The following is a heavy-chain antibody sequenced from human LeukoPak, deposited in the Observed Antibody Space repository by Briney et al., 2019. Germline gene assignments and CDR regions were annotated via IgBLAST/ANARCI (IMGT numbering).Heavy chain of an antibody. V-gene: IGHV3-30-3*01. J-gene: IGHJ6*03. CDR3: ARGSTRLPADYYYYYMDV. CDR1: GFTFSSYA. CDR2: ISYDGSNK. D-gene: IGHD2-2*01. Sequence: PGRSLRLSCAASGFTFSSYAMHWVRQAPGKGLEWVAVISYDGSNKYYADSVKGRFTISRDNSKNTLYLQMNSLRAEDTAVYYCARGSTRLPADYYYYYMDVWGKGTTVTVSS.